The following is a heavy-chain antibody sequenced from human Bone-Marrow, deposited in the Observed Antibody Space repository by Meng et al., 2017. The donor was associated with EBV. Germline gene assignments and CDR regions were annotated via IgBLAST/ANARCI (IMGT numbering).Heavy chain of an antibody. CDR1: GGTFRSDA. Sequence: VQGVQSGAEVKKPGPSVKVSCKTSGGTFRSDAISWVRQAPGQGLEWMGGLIPLSDAPHYAQKFQGRVTITADESTSTHYLDLSGLRSEDTAVYYCASESGRGFTPDYWGQGTLVTVSS. D-gene: IGHD3-10*01. CDR3: ASESGRGFTPDY. CDR2: LIPLSDAP. V-gene: IGHV1-69*01. J-gene: IGHJ4*02.